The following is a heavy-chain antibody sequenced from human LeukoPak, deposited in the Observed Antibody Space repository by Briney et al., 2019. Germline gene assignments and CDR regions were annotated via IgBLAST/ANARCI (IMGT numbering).Heavy chain of an antibody. Sequence: ASVKVSCKASGYTFTGYHMHWVRQAPGQGLEWMGWINPNTGDTNYAQKLQGRVTMTTDTSTSTAYMELRSLRSDDTAVYYCARDTEWEKNPDYFDYWGQGTLVTVSS. J-gene: IGHJ4*02. CDR3: ARDTEWEKNPDYFDY. CDR1: GYTFTGYH. V-gene: IGHV1-18*04. CDR2: INPNTGDT. D-gene: IGHD1-26*01.